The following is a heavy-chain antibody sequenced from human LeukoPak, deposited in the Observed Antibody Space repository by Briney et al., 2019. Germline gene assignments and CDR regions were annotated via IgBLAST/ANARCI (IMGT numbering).Heavy chain of an antibody. V-gene: IGHV3-23*01. CDR2: ISGSGDT. CDR3: AKDKDLSLGDDRQY. Sequence: PGGSLRLSCTASGFTFSSYAMSWVRQAPGKGLEWLSGISGSGDTYYADSVKGRFTISRDNSRNRLYLQMNSLRAEDTAVYYCAKDKDLSLGDDRQYWGQGTLATVSS. CDR1: GFTFSSYA. D-gene: IGHD3-16*01. J-gene: IGHJ4*02.